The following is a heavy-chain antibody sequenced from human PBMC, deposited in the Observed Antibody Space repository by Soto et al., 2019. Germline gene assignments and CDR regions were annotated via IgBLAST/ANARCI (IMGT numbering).Heavy chain of an antibody. J-gene: IGHJ3*02. CDR3: ARYYGDSVFAFDI. Sequence: GGSLRLSCSGSGFSFSSYTMSWIRQAPGKGLEWVAYIISSGSTIYYADSVKGRFTISRDNAKNSMYLQMNSLRAEAAAVYYCARYYGDSVFAFDIWGQGTMVTVSS. CDR2: IISSGSTI. CDR1: GFSFSSYT. V-gene: IGHV3-11*01. D-gene: IGHD4-17*01.